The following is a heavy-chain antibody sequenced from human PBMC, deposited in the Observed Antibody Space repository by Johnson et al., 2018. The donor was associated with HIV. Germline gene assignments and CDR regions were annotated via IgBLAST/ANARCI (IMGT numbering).Heavy chain of an antibody. J-gene: IGHJ3*02. CDR2: ISGGST. CDR3: AKGGGSYSDAFDI. D-gene: IGHD1-26*01. V-gene: IGHV3-38-3*01. Sequence: VQLVESRGVLVQPGGSLRLSCAASGITVSSNEMSWVRQAPGQGLEWVSSISGGSTYYADSVKGRFTISRDNSKNTLYLQMNSLRAEDTAVYYCAKGGGSYSDAFDIWGQGTMVTVSS. CDR1: GITVSSNE.